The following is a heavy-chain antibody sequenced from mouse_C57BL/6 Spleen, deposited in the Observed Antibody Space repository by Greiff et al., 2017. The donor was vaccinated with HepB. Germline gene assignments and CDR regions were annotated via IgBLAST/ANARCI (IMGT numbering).Heavy chain of an antibody. Sequence: QVQLKQPGAELVKPGASVKLSCKASGYTFTSYWMQWVKQRPGQGLEWIGEIDPSDSYTNYNQKFKGKATLTVDTSSSTAYMQLSSLTSEDSAVYYCAGIYYYGSSPYYFDYWGQGTTLTVSS. V-gene: IGHV1-50*01. D-gene: IGHD1-1*01. J-gene: IGHJ2*01. CDR3: AGIYYYGSSPYYFDY. CDR1: GYTFTSYW. CDR2: IDPSDSYT.